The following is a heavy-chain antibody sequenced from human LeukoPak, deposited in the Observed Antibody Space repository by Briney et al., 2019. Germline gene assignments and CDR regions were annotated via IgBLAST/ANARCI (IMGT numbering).Heavy chain of an antibody. D-gene: IGHD5-24*01. CDR1: GGSISSSSYY. Sequence: SETLSLTCTVPGGSISSSSYYRGWIRQPPGKGLERIGSIYYSGSTYYNPSLKSRLTISVDTSKNQFSLKLRSVTAADTAVYYCARTRDGFNPYYFDHWGQGTLVTVSS. CDR2: IYYSGST. V-gene: IGHV4-39*07. CDR3: ARTRDGFNPYYFDH. J-gene: IGHJ4*02.